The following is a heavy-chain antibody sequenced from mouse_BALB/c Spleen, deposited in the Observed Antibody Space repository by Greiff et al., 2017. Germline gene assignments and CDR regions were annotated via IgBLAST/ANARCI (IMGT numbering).Heavy chain of an antibody. V-gene: IGHV5-17*02. D-gene: IGHD2-14*01. CDR3: ARSSAYYRYDDAMDY. CDR2: ISSGSSTI. Sequence: DVMLVESGGGLVQPGGSRKLSCAASGFTFSSFGMHWVRQAPEKGLEWVAYISSGSSTIYYADTVKGRFTISRDNPKNTLFLQMTSLRSEDTAMYYCARSSAYYRYDDAMDYWGQGTSVTVSS. J-gene: IGHJ4*01. CDR1: GFTFSSFG.